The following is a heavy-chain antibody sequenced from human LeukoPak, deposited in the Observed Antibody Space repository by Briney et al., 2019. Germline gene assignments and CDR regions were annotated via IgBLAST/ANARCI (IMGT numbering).Heavy chain of an antibody. V-gene: IGHV4-59*01. CDR3: ARGGVVVPAAIGSYYMDV. CDR1: GGSISSYY. Sequence: PSETLFLTCTVSGGSISSYYWSWIRQPPGKGLEWIGYIYYSGSTNYNPSLKSRVTISVDTSKNQFSLKLSSVTAADTAVYYCARGGVVVPAAIGSYYMDVWGKGTTVTVSS. D-gene: IGHD2-2*01. CDR2: IYYSGST. J-gene: IGHJ6*03.